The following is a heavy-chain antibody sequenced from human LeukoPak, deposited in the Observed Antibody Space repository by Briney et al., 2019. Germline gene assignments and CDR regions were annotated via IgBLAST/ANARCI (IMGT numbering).Heavy chain of an antibody. Sequence: PSETLSLTCAVSGYPINNAYYWVWIRQPPGKGLEWIGRIYTSGSTNYNPSLKSRVTISVDTSKNQFSLKLSSVTAADTAVYYCAVGGLAGDYWGQGTLVTVSS. CDR1: GYPINNAYY. V-gene: IGHV4-38-2*01. CDR3: AVGGLAGDY. CDR2: IYTSGST. J-gene: IGHJ4*02.